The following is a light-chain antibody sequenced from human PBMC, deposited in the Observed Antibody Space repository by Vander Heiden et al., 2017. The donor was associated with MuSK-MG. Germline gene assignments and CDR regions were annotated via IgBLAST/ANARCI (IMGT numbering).Light chain of an antibody. V-gene: IGKV2-30*01. CDR1: QTLEYSDGQTC. Sequence: DVVMSQSPLPLPVTLGKPASIPCRPSQTLEYSDGQTCLNWFQQRPGQAPMLLIYNVANLVSGVPDRFSGSASGTDFTLKISMVDAENVVVYYFMQGTHWPPTYTFGQGTKLEIK. CDR3: MQGTHWPPTYT. CDR2: NVA. J-gene: IGKJ2*01.